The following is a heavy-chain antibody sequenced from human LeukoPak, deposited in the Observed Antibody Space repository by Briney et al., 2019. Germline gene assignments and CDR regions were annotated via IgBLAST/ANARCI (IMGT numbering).Heavy chain of an antibody. V-gene: IGHV4-59*12. CDR2: IYYSGNT. Sequence: PSETLSLTCTVSGASISSYYWNWIRQPPGKGLEWIGYIYYSGNTNYNPSLKSRVTMSVDTSKNQFSLKVTSVTAADTAVYYCARLTEFPQYFDYWGQGTLVTVSS. D-gene: IGHD2-21*02. CDR1: GASISSYY. CDR3: ARLTEFPQYFDY. J-gene: IGHJ4*02.